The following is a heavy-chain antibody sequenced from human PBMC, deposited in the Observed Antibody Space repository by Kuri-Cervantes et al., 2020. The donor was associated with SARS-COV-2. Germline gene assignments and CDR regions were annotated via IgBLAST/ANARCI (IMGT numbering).Heavy chain of an antibody. J-gene: IGHJ2*01. CDR1: GFTFSRYW. D-gene: IGHD3-22*01. CDR2: INSDGSST. Sequence: GESLKISCAASGFTFSRYWMHWVRQAPGKGLVWVSRINSDGSSTTYADSVKGRFTISRDNAKNTLYLQMNSLRAEDTAVYYCARDNLVDFYDSSGYYYWYFDLWGRGTLVTVSS. CDR3: ARDNLVDFYDSSGYYYWYFDL. V-gene: IGHV3-74*01.